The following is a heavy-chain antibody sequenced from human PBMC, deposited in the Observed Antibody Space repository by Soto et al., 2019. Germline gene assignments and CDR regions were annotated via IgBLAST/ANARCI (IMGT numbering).Heavy chain of an antibody. V-gene: IGHV5-51*01. CDR2: IYPGNSDI. Sequence: PGESLKISCKGSGYSFTSYWIGWVRQMPGKGLEWMGIIYPGNSDIRYSPSFQGQVTISADKSISTTYLQWSSLKASDTAMYYCATGVNSGTYYRAPFDSWGQGTLVTVSS. J-gene: IGHJ4*02. CDR1: GYSFTSYW. CDR3: ATGVNSGTYYRAPFDS. D-gene: IGHD1-26*01.